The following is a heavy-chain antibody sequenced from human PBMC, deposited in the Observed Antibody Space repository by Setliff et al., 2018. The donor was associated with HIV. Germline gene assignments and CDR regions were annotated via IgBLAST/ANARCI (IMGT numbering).Heavy chain of an antibody. Sequence: GGSLRLSCALSGFSFNKAWMNWVRQAPGKGLEWVGRVKSPSDGGTTDYAAPVKGRFTISRDDSKNTLYLQMNSLKTEDTAVYYCTTQSNDAFDIWGQGTMVTVSS. CDR3: TTQSNDAFDI. V-gene: IGHV3-15*07. CDR1: GFSFNKAW. CDR2: VKSPSDGGTT. J-gene: IGHJ3*02.